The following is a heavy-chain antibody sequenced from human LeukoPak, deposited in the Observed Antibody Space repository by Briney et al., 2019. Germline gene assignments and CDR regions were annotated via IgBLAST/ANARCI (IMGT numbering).Heavy chain of an antibody. J-gene: IGHJ3*02. V-gene: IGHV2-5*02. CDR3: AHMGRDSSGYYYSDAFDI. CDR2: IYWDDDK. CDR1: GFSLSTSGVG. Sequence: SGPTLVKPTQTLTLTCSFSGFSLSTSGVGVGWIRQPPGKALEWLALIYWDDDKRYSPSLKSRLTITKDTSKNQVVLTMTNMDPVDTATYYCAHMGRDSSGYYYSDAFDIWGQGTMVTVSS. D-gene: IGHD3-22*01.